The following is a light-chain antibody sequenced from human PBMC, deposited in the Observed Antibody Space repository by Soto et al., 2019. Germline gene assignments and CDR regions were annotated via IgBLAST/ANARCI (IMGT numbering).Light chain of an antibody. J-gene: IGLJ3*02. CDR2: EVS. CDR1: NSDIGIYDF. V-gene: IGLV2-8*01. CDR3: SAYAGTNDLGV. Sequence: QSALTQPPSASGSPGQSVTISCTGTNSDIGIYDFVSWYQQHPGKAPKLLIYEVSKRPSGLPDRFSGSKSGNTASLTVSDLQTEDAADYFCSAYAGTNDLGVFGGGTKLTVL.